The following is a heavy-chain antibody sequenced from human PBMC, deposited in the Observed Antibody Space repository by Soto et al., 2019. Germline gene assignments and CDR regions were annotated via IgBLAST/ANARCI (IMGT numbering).Heavy chain of an antibody. Sequence: QVQLVQSGAEVKKPGASVKVSCKASGYTFTSYDINWVRQATGQGLEWMGWMNPNSGNTGYAQKVPRRVTLTRNTSVNTAYTAVRRQRSEGTGVDYCASGGGTGITIFGVVIKGALAYWGKGTLFTVSS. CDR3: ASGGGTGITIFGVVIKGALAY. CDR2: MNPNSGNT. D-gene: IGHD3-3*01. V-gene: IGHV1-8*01. CDR1: GYTFTSYD. J-gene: IGHJ4*02.